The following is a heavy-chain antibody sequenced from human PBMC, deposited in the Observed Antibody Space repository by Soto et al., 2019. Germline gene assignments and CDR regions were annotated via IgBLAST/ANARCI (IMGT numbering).Heavy chain of an antibody. V-gene: IGHV4-59*01. CDR1: GGSISSYY. Sequence: SETLSLTCTVSGGSISSYYWSWIRQPPGKGLEWIGYIYYSGSTNYNPSLKSRVTISVDTSKNQFSLKLSSVTAADTAVYYCARVEMPRYFDWSHPYYYYYYMVVWGKGTTVTVSS. D-gene: IGHD3-9*01. CDR3: ARVEMPRYFDWSHPYYYYYYMVV. CDR2: IYYSGST. J-gene: IGHJ6*03.